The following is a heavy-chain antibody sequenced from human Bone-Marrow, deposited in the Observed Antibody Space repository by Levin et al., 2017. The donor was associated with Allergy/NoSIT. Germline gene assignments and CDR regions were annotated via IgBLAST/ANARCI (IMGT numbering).Heavy chain of an antibody. CDR2: ISGSGGST. CDR3: AKVIGDSSGYYYVLPGGAFDI. CDR1: GFTFSSYA. J-gene: IGHJ3*02. D-gene: IGHD3-22*01. V-gene: IGHV3-23*01. Sequence: AGGSLRLSCAASGFTFSSYAMSWVRQAPGKGLEWVSAISGSGGSTYYADSVKGRFTISRDNSKNTLYLQMNSLRAEDTAVYYCAKVIGDSSGYYYVLPGGAFDIWGQGTMVTVSS.